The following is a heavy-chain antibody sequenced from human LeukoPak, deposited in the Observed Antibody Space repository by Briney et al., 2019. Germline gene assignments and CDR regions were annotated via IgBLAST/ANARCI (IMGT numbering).Heavy chain of an antibody. CDR3: ARAYYGPGSPIAK. J-gene: IGHJ4*02. V-gene: IGHV1-2*02. CDR1: GYTFTGDY. CDR2: INPNSSGT. Sequence: ASVKVSCKAAGYTFTGDYMHWVRQAPGQGLEWMGWINPNSSGTNYSQKFQGRVTMTSDTSISTAYMELSRLRSDDTAVYYCARAYYGPGSPIAKWGQGPLVTVYS. D-gene: IGHD3-10*01.